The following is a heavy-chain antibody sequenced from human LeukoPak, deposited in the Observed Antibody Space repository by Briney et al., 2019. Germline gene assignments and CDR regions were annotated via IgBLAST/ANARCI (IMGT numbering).Heavy chain of an antibody. V-gene: IGHV4-34*01. CDR3: ARGKRWDSSSRTSYYYDMDV. CDR1: GGSFSGYC. Sequence: SETLSLTCAVYGGSFSGYCWSWIRQPPGKGLEWIGEINHSGSTNYNPSLKSRVTISVDTSKKQFSLKVSSVTAADTAVYYCARGKRWDSSSRTSYYYDMDVWGKGTTVTVSS. J-gene: IGHJ6*04. CDR2: INHSGST. D-gene: IGHD6-13*01.